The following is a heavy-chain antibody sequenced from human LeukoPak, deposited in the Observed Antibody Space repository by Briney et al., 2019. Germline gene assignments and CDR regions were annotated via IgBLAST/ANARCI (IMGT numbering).Heavy chain of an antibody. CDR3: ARDADYYDSSGSFRDWFDP. D-gene: IGHD3-22*01. CDR2: IIPIFGTA. V-gene: IGHV1-69*01. CDR1: GGTFSSYA. Sequence: SVKVSCKASGGTFSSYAISWVRQAPGQGLEWMGGIIPIFGTANYAQKFQGRVTITAVESTSTAYMELSSLRSEDTAVYYCARDADYYDSSGSFRDWFDPWGQGTLVTVSS. J-gene: IGHJ5*02.